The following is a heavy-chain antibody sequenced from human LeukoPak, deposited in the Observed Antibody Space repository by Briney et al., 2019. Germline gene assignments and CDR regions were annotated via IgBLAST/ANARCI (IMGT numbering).Heavy chain of an antibody. D-gene: IGHD2/OR15-2a*01. V-gene: IGHV3-7*01. Sequence: PGGSLRLSCAASEFSFKNYWMSWVRQAPGKGLEWVANIQQDGSNKFYADSVKGRFTISRDNAKNSLYLQMNSLRAEDTAVYYCARDTTTLAARLIDYWGQGTLVTVSS. CDR3: ARDTTTLAARLIDY. CDR2: IQQDGSNK. J-gene: IGHJ4*02. CDR1: EFSFKNYW.